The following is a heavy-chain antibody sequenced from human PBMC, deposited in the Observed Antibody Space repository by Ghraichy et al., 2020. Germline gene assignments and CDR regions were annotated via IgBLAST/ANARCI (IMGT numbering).Heavy chain of an antibody. J-gene: IGHJ4*02. CDR3: ARGLLMHGFDY. Sequence: AGGGSRQSRGRGLEWLGRTYYRSTWHNDYAISVKSRITINADTSKNHFSLQLSSVTPEDTAVYYCARGLLMHGFDYWGQGTLVTVSS. CDR1: A. CDR2: TYYRSTWHN. D-gene: IGHD5/OR15-5a*01. V-gene: IGHV6-1*01.